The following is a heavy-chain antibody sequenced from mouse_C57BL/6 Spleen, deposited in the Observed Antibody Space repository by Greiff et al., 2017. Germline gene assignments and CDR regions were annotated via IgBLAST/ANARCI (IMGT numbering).Heavy chain of an antibody. CDR2: IRHKANGYTT. J-gene: IGHJ2*01. V-gene: IGHV7-3*01. CDR3: ARYPSTGFDY. Sequence: EVQLVESGGGLVQPGGSLSLSCAASGFTFTDYYMSWVRQPPGKALEWLGFIRHKANGYTTEYSASVKGRFTISRDNSKSILYLQMNALRAEDSATYYCARYPSTGFDYWGQGTTLTVSS. D-gene: IGHD4-1*02. CDR1: GFTFTDYY.